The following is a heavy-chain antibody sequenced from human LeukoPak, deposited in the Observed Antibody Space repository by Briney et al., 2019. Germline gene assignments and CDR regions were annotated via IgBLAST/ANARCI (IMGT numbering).Heavy chain of an antibody. CDR3: AKEFSYYYDSSGYYS. CDR2: ISGSDGST. Sequence: PGGSLRLSCAASGFTFSSYAMSWVRQAPGKGLEWVSAISGSDGSTYYADSVKGRFTISRDNSKNTLYLQMNSLRAEDTAVYYCAKEFSYYYDSSGYYSWGQGTLVTVSS. J-gene: IGHJ5*02. CDR1: GFTFSSYA. D-gene: IGHD3-22*01. V-gene: IGHV3-23*01.